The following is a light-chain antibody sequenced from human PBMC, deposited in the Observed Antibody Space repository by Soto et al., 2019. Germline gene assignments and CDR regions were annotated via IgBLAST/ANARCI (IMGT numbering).Light chain of an antibody. CDR3: SSKRGSTGV. Sequence: QSVLTQPASVPGSPGQTITISCTGTSSDVGGYDYVSWHQQHPGKAPKLMIYDVSKRPSGVSNRFSGSKSGNTASLTISGLQAEDEADYYCSSKRGSTGVFGTGTKLTVL. CDR1: SSDVGGYDY. CDR2: DVS. V-gene: IGLV2-14*01. J-gene: IGLJ1*01.